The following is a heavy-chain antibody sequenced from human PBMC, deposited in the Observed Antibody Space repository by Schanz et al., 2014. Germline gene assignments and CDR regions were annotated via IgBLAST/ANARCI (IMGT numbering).Heavy chain of an antibody. CDR2: IYNSGSA. D-gene: IGHD3-10*01. CDR3: VRQLLWFGESGVDT. V-gene: IGHV4-39*01. CDR1: GGSIRRSTYY. Sequence: QLQLQESGPGLVKPSETLSLTCTVSGGSIRRSTYYWGWIRQPPGKGLEWVASIYNSGSAYYGPPLKSRVPISGETPKNQSSLRLNSVTASDTAVYYCVRQLLWFGESGVDTWGQGTLVVVSS. J-gene: IGHJ5*02.